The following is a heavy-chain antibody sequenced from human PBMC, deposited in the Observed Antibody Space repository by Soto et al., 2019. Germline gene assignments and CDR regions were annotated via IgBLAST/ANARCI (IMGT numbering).Heavy chain of an antibody. V-gene: IGHV3-48*01. J-gene: IGHJ4*02. D-gene: IGHD1-26*01. CDR3: AWVFYSDGDATSEFDY. Sequence: GGSLRLSCAASGFTFSSYSMNWVRQAPGKGLEWVSYISSSSSSIYYADSVKGRFTISRDNAENSLYLQMNSLRAEDTAVYYCAWVFYSDGDATSEFDYWGQGTLVTVSS. CDR1: GFTFSSYS. CDR2: ISSSSSSI.